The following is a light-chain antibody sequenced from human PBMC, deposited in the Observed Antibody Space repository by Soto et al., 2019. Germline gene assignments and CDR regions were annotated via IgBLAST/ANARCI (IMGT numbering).Light chain of an antibody. CDR3: QHYNSYSEA. CDR2: DAS. J-gene: IGKJ1*01. Sequence: EVVMTQSPATLSLSPGDAATLSCRAGHDVSVSLFWYQQRPGQAPRLLIHDASNRATGIPARFSGSGSGTEFTLTISSLQPDDFATYYCQHYNSYSEAFGQGTKVDI. CDR1: HDVSVS. V-gene: IGKV3-11*01.